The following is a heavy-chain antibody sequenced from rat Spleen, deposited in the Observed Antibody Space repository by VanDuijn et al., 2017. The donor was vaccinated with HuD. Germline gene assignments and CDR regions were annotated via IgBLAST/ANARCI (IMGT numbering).Heavy chain of an antibody. CDR1: GFTFSDYH. V-gene: IGHV5-20*01. CDR2: INYDGTNI. D-gene: IGHD1-1*01. Sequence: EVQLVESGGGLVQPGRSMKLSCAASGFTFSDYHLAWVRQAPTKGLEWVASINYDGTNIHYRDSVKGRFTISRDNAQNTLYLQMNSLRSEDTATYYCTTVVQGHGFAYWGQGTLVTVSS. J-gene: IGHJ3*01. CDR3: TTVVQGHGFAY.